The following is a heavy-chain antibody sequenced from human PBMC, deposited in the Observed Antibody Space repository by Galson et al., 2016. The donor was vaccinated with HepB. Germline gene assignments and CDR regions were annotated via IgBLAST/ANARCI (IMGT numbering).Heavy chain of an antibody. CDR2: IYSGGST. J-gene: IGHJ4*02. D-gene: IGHD3-16*01. CDR1: GFTVSSNY. Sequence: SLRLSCAASGFTVSSNYMNWVRQAPGKGLEWVSVIYSGGSTYYADSVRGRFTISRDISKNTLSLQLNALRAEDTAVYYCAKDLMGGLGYFDCWGQGTLVTVSS. V-gene: IGHV3-66*01. CDR3: AKDLMGGLGYFDC.